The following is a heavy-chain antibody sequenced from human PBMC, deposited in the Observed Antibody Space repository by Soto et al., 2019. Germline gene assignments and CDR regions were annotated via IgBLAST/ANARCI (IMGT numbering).Heavy chain of an antibody. Sequence: QVQLVESGGGVVQPGRSLRLSCAASGFTFSSYGMHWVRQAPGKGLEWVAVIWYDGSNKYYADSVKGRFTISRDNSKNTLYLQMNSLRAEDTAVYYCARSLTAMVFHGVDVWGQGTTVTVSS. CDR3: ARSLTAMVFHGVDV. CDR1: GFTFSSYG. CDR2: IWYDGSNK. V-gene: IGHV3-33*01. J-gene: IGHJ6*02. D-gene: IGHD5-18*01.